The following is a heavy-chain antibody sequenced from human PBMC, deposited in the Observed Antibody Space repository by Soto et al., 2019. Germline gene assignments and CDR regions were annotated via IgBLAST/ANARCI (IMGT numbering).Heavy chain of an antibody. Sequence: WTWIRPPPGKGLEWIAYIYDRGTTNYNPSLKSRVTISLDTSKNQFSLKMSSVTAADTAMYYCARGGNWNSYYYRLDVWGQGTTVTVSS. CDR3: ARGGNWNSYYYRLDV. V-gene: IGHV4-59*01. J-gene: IGHJ6*02. CDR2: IYDRGTT. D-gene: IGHD1-1*01.